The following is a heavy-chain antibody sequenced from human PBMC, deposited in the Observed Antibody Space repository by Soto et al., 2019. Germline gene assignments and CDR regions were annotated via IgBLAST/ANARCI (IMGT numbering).Heavy chain of an antibody. CDR2: IIPIFGTA. CDR1: GCTFSSYA. D-gene: IGHD2-2*01. CDR3: ASDGWKYIVVVPAAKNRNGMGV. Sequence: SVKVSCKASGCTFSSYAISWVRQAPGQGLEWMGGIIPIFGTANYAQKFQGRVTITADKSTSTAYMELRSLRSEDTAVYYCASDGWKYIVVVPAAKNRNGMGVWGQGNTVTVPS. J-gene: IGHJ6*02. V-gene: IGHV1-69*06.